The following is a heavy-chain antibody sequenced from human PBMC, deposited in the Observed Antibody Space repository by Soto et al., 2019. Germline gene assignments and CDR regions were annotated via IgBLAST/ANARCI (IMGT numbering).Heavy chain of an antibody. CDR1: GGSISSSNW. CDR2: IYHSGST. CDR3: AREGCSGGSCYQNWIDP. Sequence: SETLSLTCAVSGGSISSSNWWSWVRQPPGKGLEWIGEIYHSGSTNYNPSLKSRVTISVDKSKNQFSLKLSSVTAADTAVYYCAREGCSGGSCYQNWIDPWGQGTLVTVSS. D-gene: IGHD2-15*01. V-gene: IGHV4-4*02. J-gene: IGHJ5*02.